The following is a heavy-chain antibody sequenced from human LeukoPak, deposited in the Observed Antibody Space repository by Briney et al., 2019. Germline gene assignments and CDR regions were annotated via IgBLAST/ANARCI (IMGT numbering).Heavy chain of an antibody. J-gene: IGHJ4*02. V-gene: IGHV3-15*04. D-gene: IGHD3-16*01. Sequence: GGSLRLSCAASGFPFSDAWMSWVRQAPGKGLEWVGRIESKTDSGTTEYAAPVKGRFTISRDDSKNTLYLQMNSLKTEDTAVYYCTRDEGDGYFDNWGQGTLVTVFS. CDR3: TRDEGDGYFDN. CDR1: GFPFSDAW. CDR2: IESKTDSGTT.